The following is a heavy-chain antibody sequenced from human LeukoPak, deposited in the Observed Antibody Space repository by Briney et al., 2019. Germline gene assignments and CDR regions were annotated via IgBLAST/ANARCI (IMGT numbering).Heavy chain of an antibody. CDR2: IKQDGGEK. CDR3: ATEYCGGDCYSSDYFDY. Sequence: GGSLRLSCAGSGFTFSSYWMGWVRQAPGKGLEWVVNIKQDGGEKYYVDSVKGRFTISRDNAKNSLYLQMNSLRAEDTAVYYCATEYCGGDCYSSDYFDYWGQGTLVTVSS. V-gene: IGHV3-7*01. J-gene: IGHJ4*02. CDR1: GFTFSSYW. D-gene: IGHD2-21*02.